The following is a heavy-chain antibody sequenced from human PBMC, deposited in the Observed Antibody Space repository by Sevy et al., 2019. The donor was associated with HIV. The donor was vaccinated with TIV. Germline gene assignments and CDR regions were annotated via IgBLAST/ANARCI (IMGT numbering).Heavy chain of an antibody. Sequence: SETLSLTCAVYGGSFSGYYWSWIRQPPGKGLEWIGEINHSGSTNYKPSLKSRVTISVDTSKNQFSLKLSSVTAADTAVYYCGRVRTSLWFDPWGQGTLVTVS. D-gene: IGHD1-7*01. J-gene: IGHJ5*02. CDR2: INHSGST. CDR1: GGSFSGYY. V-gene: IGHV4-34*01. CDR3: GRVRTSLWFDP.